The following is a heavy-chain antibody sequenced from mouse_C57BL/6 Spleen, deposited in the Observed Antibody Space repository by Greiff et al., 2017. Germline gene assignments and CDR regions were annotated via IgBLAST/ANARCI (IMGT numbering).Heavy chain of an antibody. J-gene: IGHJ2*01. CDR2: IDPTGGGT. CDR3: ARDYCGSSYESLDY. CDR1: GYTFTSYW. Sequence: QVQLKQPGAELVKPGASVKLSCKASGYTFTSYWMHWVKQRPGRGLEWIGRIDPTGGGTKYNEKFKSKATLTVDKPSSTAYMQLSSLTSEDSAVYYCARDYCGSSYESLDYWGQGTTLTVSS. V-gene: IGHV1-72*01. D-gene: IGHD1-1*01.